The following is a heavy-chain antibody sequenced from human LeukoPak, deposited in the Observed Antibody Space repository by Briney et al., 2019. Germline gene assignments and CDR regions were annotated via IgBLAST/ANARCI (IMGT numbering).Heavy chain of an antibody. D-gene: IGHD1-26*01. V-gene: IGHV1-69*01. Sequence: GASVKVSYKASGGTFSSYAISWVRQAPGQGLEWMGGIIPIFGTANYAQKFQGRVTITADESTSTAYMELSSLRSEDTAVYYCAQEEYSGSSGDYWGQGTLVTVSS. J-gene: IGHJ4*02. CDR2: IIPIFGTA. CDR1: GGTFSSYA. CDR3: AQEEYSGSSGDY.